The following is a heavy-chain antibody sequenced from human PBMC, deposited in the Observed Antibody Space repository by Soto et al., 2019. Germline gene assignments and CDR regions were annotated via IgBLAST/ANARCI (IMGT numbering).Heavy chain of an antibody. J-gene: IGHJ6*02. Sequence: SETLSLTCTVSGGSISSYYWSWIRQPPGKGLEWIGYIYYSGSTNYNPSLKSRVTISVDTSKNQFSLKLSSVTAADTAVYYCARDGGYYDSSGYYHIDYYYGMDVWGQGTTVTVSS. CDR2: IYYSGST. V-gene: IGHV4-59*01. CDR1: GGSISSYY. D-gene: IGHD3-22*01. CDR3: ARDGGYYDSSGYYHIDYYYGMDV.